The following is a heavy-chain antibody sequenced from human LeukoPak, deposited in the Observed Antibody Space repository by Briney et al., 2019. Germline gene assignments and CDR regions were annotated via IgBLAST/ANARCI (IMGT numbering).Heavy chain of an antibody. CDR2: FDSEDGET. D-gene: IGHD4-11*01. CDR3: AKPPPSTVHYFDY. V-gene: IGHV1-24*01. CDR1: GYTLTELS. J-gene: IGHJ4*02. Sequence: ASVKVSCKASGYTLTELSMHWVRQAPGKGLEWMGGFDSEDGETIYAQKFQGRVTMTEDTSTDTAYMELSSLRSEDTAVYYCAKPPPSTVHYFDYWGQGTLVTVSS.